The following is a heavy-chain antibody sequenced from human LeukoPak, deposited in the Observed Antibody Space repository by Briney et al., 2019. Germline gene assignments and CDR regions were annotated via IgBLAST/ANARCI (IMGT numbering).Heavy chain of an antibody. CDR1: GYSISSGYY. CDR2: IYHSGST. D-gene: IGHD5-24*01. CDR3: ASLDGYRFDP. V-gene: IGHV4-38-2*02. J-gene: IGHJ5*02. Sequence: SETLSLTCTVSGYSISSGYYWGWIRQPPGKGLEWIGSIYHSGSTYYNPSLKGRVTISVDTSKNQFSLKLSSVTAADTAVYYCASLDGYRFDPWGQGTLVTVSS.